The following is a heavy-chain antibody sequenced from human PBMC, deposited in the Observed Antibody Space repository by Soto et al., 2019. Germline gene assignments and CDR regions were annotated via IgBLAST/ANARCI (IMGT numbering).Heavy chain of an antibody. CDR2: IKQDGSEK. J-gene: IGHJ6*03. CDR3: ARGLRDYYYYYYMDV. V-gene: IGHV3-7*01. Sequence: EVQLVESGGGLVQPGGSLRLSCAASGFTFSSYWMSWVRQAPGKGLEWVANIKQDGSEKYYVDSVKGRFTISRDNAKNSLYLQMNSLRAEDTAVYYCARGLRDYYYYYYMDVWGKGTTVTVSS. CDR1: GFTFSSYW.